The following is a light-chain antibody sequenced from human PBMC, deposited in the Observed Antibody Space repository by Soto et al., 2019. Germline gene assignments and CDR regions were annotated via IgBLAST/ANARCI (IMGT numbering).Light chain of an antibody. V-gene: IGKV3-11*01. CDR2: GAS. Sequence: EIVMTQSPATLSVSPGERATLSCRASQSVSSNLAWYQQKPGQAPRLLIYGASNRATGIPARFSGSGSGTDFTLTISSPEPEDFAVYYCQQRSNWPPPTFGQGTRLEIK. CDR3: QQRSNWPPPT. J-gene: IGKJ5*01. CDR1: QSVSSN.